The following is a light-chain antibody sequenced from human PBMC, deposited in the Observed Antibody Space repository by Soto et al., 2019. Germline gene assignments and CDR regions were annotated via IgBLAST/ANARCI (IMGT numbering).Light chain of an antibody. CDR3: QQYGSSLPYT. V-gene: IGKV3-20*01. J-gene: IGKJ2*01. CDR2: GAY. Sequence: EIVLTQSPGTLSLSPGERVTLSCRASQSVSSRYLAWYQQKPGQAPRLLIYGAYSRATGIPDRFSGSGSGTHFTLTISRLEPEDFAVYYCQQYGSSLPYTFGQWTKLEIK. CDR1: QSVSSRY.